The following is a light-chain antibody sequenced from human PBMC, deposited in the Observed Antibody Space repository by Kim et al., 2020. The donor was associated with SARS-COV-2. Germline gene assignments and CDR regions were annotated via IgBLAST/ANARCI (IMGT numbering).Light chain of an antibody. CDR2: AAS. CDR1: QDIANS. J-gene: IGKJ1*01. CDR3: QKYNSAPWT. Sequence: ASMGDRVTITCRASQDIANSLAWYQQKPGKVPQVLIYAASTLQSGVPSRFSGSGSGTEFTLTIDSLQTEDVATYYCQKYNSAPWTFGPGTKVDIK. V-gene: IGKV1-27*01.